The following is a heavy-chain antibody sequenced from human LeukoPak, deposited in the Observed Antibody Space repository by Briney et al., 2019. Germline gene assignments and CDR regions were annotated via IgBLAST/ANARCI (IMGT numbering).Heavy chain of an antibody. V-gene: IGHV3-9*01. CDR3: ARFRAAYCTSTSCQKVNDY. J-gene: IGHJ4*02. CDR2: ISWNSGSI. Sequence: GRSLRLSCAASGFTFDDYAMHWVRQAPGKGLEWVSGISWNSGSIGYADSVKGRFTISRDNAKNSLYLQMNSLRAEDTAVYFCARFRAAYCTSTSCQKVNDYWGQGTLVTVSS. CDR1: GFTFDDYA. D-gene: IGHD2-2*01.